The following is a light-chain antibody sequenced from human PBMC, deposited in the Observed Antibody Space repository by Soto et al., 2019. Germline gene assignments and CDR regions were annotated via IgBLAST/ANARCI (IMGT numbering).Light chain of an antibody. V-gene: IGKV3-15*01. Sequence: EIVMTQSPATLSVSPGERATLSYRASQSVSSNLAWYQQRPGQAPRLLIYGASTRATGIPARFSGSGSGTEFTLTISSLQSEDFAVYYCQQYHNWYTFGQGTKLEIK. J-gene: IGKJ2*01. CDR1: QSVSSN. CDR2: GAS. CDR3: QQYHNWYT.